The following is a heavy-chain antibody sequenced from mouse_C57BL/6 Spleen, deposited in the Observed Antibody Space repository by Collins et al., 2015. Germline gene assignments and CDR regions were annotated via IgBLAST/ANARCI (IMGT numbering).Heavy chain of an antibody. CDR1: SDYY. V-gene: IGHV5-4*02. D-gene: IGHD1-1*01. Sequence: SDYYMYWVRQTPEKRLEWVATISDGGSYTYYPDSVKGRFTISRDNAKNNLYLQMSSLKSEDTAMYYCARATMDYWAQGTSVTVSS. CDR2: ISDGGSYT. J-gene: IGHJ4*01. CDR3: ARATMDY.